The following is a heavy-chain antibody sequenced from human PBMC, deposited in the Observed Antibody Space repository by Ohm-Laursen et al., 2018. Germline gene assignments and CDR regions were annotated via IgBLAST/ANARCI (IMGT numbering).Heavy chain of an antibody. CDR2: IYYSGST. CDR3: ARHPDYRSDRWFDP. Sequence: SQTLSLTCSVSGVSISNYYWSWIRQPPGKGLEWIGYIYYSGSTNYNPSLKSRVTISVDTSKNQFFLKLSSVTAADTAVYYCARHPDYRSDRWFDPWGQGTLVSVSS. J-gene: IGHJ5*02. CDR1: GVSISNYY. V-gene: IGHV4-59*08. D-gene: IGHD6-25*01.